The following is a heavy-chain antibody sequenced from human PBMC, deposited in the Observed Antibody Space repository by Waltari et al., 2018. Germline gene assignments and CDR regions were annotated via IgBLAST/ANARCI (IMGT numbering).Heavy chain of an antibody. J-gene: IGHJ4*02. V-gene: IGHV1-18*01. CDR3: ARDLYSGYDFLLPFDY. Sequence: QVQLVQSGGAVKKPGASLKVSCETSGYTFTSFAISWARQAPGQGLEWMGWINTKSGDTNYAQRFQGRVTMTTDTSTSTAYMELKSLTSDDTAVYYCARDLYSGYDFLLPFDYWGQGSLVTVSS. CDR1: GYTFTSFA. CDR2: INTKSGDT. D-gene: IGHD5-12*01.